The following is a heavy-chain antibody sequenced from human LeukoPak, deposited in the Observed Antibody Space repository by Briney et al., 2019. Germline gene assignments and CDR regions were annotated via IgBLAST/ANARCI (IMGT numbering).Heavy chain of an antibody. CDR1: GGSISSDY. D-gene: IGHD3-22*01. V-gene: IGHV4-59*08. J-gene: IGHJ4*02. CDR2: IYHSGST. Sequence: SETLSLTCPVSGGSISSDYWSWIRQPPGKGLEWIGYIYHSGSTNYNPSLKSRVTISVDTSKNQFSLKLSSVTAADTAVYYCARGGGSGYYSPEDYWGQGTLVTVSS. CDR3: ARGGGSGYYSPEDY.